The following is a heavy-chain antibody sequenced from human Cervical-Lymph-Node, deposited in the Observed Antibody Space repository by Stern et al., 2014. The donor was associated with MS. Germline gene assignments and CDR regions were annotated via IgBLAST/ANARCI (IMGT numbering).Heavy chain of an antibody. D-gene: IGHD3-10*01. J-gene: IGHJ4*02. V-gene: IGHV3-11*01. CDR3: VRADGSTDDY. CDR1: GFSFRNYY. Sequence: VQLVESGGGLVKPGGSLRLSCAASGFSFRNYYMSWIRQAPGKGLEWVSYISSSGYDIDYAASVKGRFTISRDNAKNSLYLQMNSLRADDTAIYYCVRADGSTDDYWGQGTLVTVSS. CDR2: ISSSGYDI.